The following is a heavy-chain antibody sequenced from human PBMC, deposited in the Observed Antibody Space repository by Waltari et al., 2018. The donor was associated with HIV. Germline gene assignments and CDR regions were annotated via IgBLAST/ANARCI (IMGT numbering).Heavy chain of an antibody. CDR1: GFTFSSYG. J-gene: IGHJ4*02. Sequence: QVHVVESGGGVVQPGRSLRLSCAASGFTFSSYGMHWVRQAPDKGLEWGAVIWYDGSNKYYADSVKGRFTISRDNSKNTLYLQINNLRAEDSAVFYCARDQGGIPSYYFDYWGQGTLVTVSS. CDR2: IWYDGSNK. D-gene: IGHD3-16*01. V-gene: IGHV3-33*01. CDR3: ARDQGGIPSYYFDY.